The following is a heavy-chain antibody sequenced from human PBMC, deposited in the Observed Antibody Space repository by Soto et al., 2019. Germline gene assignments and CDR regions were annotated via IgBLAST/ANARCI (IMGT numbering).Heavy chain of an antibody. D-gene: IGHD6-6*01. V-gene: IGHV3-48*01. CDR2: ISSSSDTI. Sequence: PGGSLRLSCAASGFSFSSYVMHWVRQAPGKGLEWVSYISSSSDTIYYADSVKGRFTISRDNAKNLLYLQMKSLRAEDTAVYYCARSSTFYDYWGQGTPVTVSS. CDR3: ARSSTFYDY. CDR1: GFSFSSYV. J-gene: IGHJ4*02.